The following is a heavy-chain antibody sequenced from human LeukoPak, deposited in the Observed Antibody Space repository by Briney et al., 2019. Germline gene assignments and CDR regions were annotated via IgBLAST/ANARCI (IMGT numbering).Heavy chain of an antibody. CDR1: GYRFTSYW. Sequence: GESLKISCKGSGYRFTSYWIGWVRPMPGKGLEGMGIIYPGDSDTRYSPSFQGQVTISADKSISTAYLQWSSLKASDTAMYYCARRYYYDSSGYYYFDYWGQGTLVTVSS. D-gene: IGHD3-22*01. CDR3: ARRYYYDSSGYYYFDY. CDR2: IYPGDSDT. J-gene: IGHJ4*02. V-gene: IGHV5-51*01.